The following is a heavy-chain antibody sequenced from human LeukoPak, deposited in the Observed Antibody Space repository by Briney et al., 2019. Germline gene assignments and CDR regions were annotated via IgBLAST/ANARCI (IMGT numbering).Heavy chain of an antibody. D-gene: IGHD3-22*01. CDR3: ARGSNYDSSGYPYYYYYYMDV. CDR1: GGSISSSSYY. CDR2: IYYSGST. V-gene: IGHV4-39*07. Sequence: PSETLSLTCTVSGGSISSSSYYWGWIRQPPGKGLEWIGSIYYSGSTYYNPSLKSRVTISVDTSKNQFSLKLSSVTAADTAVYYCARGSNYDSSGYPYYYYYYMDVWGKGTTVTVSS. J-gene: IGHJ6*03.